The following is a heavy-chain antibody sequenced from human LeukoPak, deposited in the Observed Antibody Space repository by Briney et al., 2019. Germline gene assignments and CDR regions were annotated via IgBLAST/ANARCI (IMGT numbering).Heavy chain of an antibody. Sequence: GSLRLSCAASGFTFSSYSMNWVRQAPGKGLEWVSSISSSSYIYYADSVKGRFTISRDNAKNSLYLQMNSLRAEDTAVYYCAKDRLLNCRGDCYIFDYWGQGTVVTVSS. D-gene: IGHD2-21*02. J-gene: IGHJ4*02. V-gene: IGHV3-21*01. CDR1: GFTFSSYS. CDR2: ISSSSYI. CDR3: AKDRLLNCRGDCYIFDY.